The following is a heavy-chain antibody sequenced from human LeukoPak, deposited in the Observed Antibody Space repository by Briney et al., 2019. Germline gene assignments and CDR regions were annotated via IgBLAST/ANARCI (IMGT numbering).Heavy chain of an antibody. J-gene: IGHJ6*02. V-gene: IGHV3-30*03. D-gene: IGHD6-19*01. Sequence: GRSLRLSCAASGFTFSSYGMHWVRQAPGKGLEWVAVISYDGSNKYYADSVKGRFTISRDNSKNTLYLQMNSLRAEDTAVYYCASRAVAVRYYYYGMDVWGQGTTVTVSS. CDR1: GFTFSSYG. CDR2: ISYDGSNK. CDR3: ASRAVAVRYYYYGMDV.